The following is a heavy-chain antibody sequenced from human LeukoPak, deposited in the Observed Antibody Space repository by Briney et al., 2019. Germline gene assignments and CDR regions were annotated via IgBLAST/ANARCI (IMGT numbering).Heavy chain of an antibody. J-gene: IGHJ4*02. CDR3: ASRSSWGLWIDY. V-gene: IGHV4-59*01. D-gene: IGHD4/OR15-4a*01. CDR1: GGSMSSYY. CDR2: IYYIGTT. Sequence: SETLSLTCTVTGGSMSSYYWSWIRQPPGKGLAWIGYIYYIGTTNYNPSLKSRVTISVDTSKNQFSLKLSSVTAADTAVYYCASRSSWGLWIDYWGQGTLVTVSS.